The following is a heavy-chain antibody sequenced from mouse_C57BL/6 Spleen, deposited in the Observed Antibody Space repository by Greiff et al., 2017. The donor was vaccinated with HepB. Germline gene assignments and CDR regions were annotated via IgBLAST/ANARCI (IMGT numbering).Heavy chain of an antibody. D-gene: IGHD2-2*01. Sequence: EVQLQESGPELVKPGASVKMSCKASGYTFTDYNMHWVKQSHGKSLEWIGYINPNNGGTSYNQKFKGKATLTVNKSSSTAYMELRSLTSEDSAVYYCARTGYDPFAMDYWGQGTSVTVSS. V-gene: IGHV1-22*01. CDR1: GYTFTDYN. CDR3: ARTGYDPFAMDY. CDR2: INPNNGGT. J-gene: IGHJ4*01.